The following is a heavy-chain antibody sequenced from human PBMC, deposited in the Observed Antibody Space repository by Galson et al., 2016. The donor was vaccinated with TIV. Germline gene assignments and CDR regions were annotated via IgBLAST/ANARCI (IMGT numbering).Heavy chain of an antibody. CDR2: INPISNYI. CDR3: ARVEFLEWLQLDS. CDR1: GFIFSAYT. D-gene: IGHD3-3*01. J-gene: IGHJ4*02. V-gene: IGHV3-21*01. Sequence: SLRLSCAASGFIFSAYTMNWVRQAPGKGLEWVSSINPISNYIYYADSVRGRFTISRDNTKNSVYLQMNSLRDEDTAFYYCARVEFLEWLQLDSWGPGTLVTVSS.